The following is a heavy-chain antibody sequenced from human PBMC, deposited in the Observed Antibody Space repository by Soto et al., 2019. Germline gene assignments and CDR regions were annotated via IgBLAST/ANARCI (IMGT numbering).Heavy chain of an antibody. J-gene: IGHJ6*02. D-gene: IGHD3-10*01. CDR1: GFTFSSYG. CDR2: IWYDGSNK. V-gene: IGHV3-33*01. Sequence: QVQLVESGGGVVQPGRSLRLSCAASGFTFSSYGMHWVRQAPGKGLEWVAVIWYDGSNKYYADSVKGRFTISRDNSKNTLYLRMNTLRAEDTAVYYCARVPITVVRGVINYYGMDVWGQGTTVTVSS. CDR3: ARVPITVVRGVINYYGMDV.